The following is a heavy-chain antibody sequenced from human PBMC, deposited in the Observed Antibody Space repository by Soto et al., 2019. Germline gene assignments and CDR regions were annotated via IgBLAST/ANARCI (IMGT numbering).Heavy chain of an antibody. CDR2: IYYSGST. CDR1: GGSISSGGYY. CDR3: ARDGEAYCTSTSCYTNYYYYMDV. V-gene: IGHV4-31*03. D-gene: IGHD2-2*02. Sequence: VQLQESGPGLVKPSQTLSLTCTVSGGSISSGGYYWSWIRQHPGKGLEWIGYIYYSGSTYYNPSLKSRVTISVDTSKNQFSLKLSSVTAADTAVYYCARDGEAYCTSTSCYTNYYYYMDVWGKGTTVTVSS. J-gene: IGHJ6*03.